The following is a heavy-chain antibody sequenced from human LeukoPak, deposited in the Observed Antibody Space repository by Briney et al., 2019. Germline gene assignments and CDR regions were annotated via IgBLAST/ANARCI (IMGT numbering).Heavy chain of an antibody. V-gene: IGHV3-66*01. CDR1: GFTVSSNY. CDR2: VYGGGNT. Sequence: GGSLRLSCVASGFTVSSNYMSWVRQAPGKGLEWVSVVYGGGNTYYADSVKGRFTISRDSSKNTLYLQMNSLRAEDTAVYYCARAPQVSCWGQGALVTVSS. CDR3: ARAPQVSC. J-gene: IGHJ4*02. D-gene: IGHD1-14*01.